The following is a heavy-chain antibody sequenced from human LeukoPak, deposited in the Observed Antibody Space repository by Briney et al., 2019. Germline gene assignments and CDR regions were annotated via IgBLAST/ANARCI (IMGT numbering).Heavy chain of an antibody. CDR3: AKHGLPLVVISAPLDY. Sequence: GGSLRLSCAASGFTLISDSIHWVRQARGKGLEWVAFIRYDGSNKYYADSVKGRFTISRDNSKNTVYLQMNSLRAEDTAVYYCAKHGLPLVVISAPLDYWGQGTLVTVAS. V-gene: IGHV3-30*02. CDR2: IRYDGSNK. CDR1: GFTLISDS. J-gene: IGHJ4*02. D-gene: IGHD2-15*01.